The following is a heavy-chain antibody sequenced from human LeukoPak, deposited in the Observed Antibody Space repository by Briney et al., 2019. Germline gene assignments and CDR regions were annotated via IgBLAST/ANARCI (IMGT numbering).Heavy chain of an antibody. CDR3: ARSRVLEWFPIYYYYGMDV. V-gene: IGHV1-18*01. CDR1: GYTFTSYG. D-gene: IGHD3-3*01. J-gene: IGHJ6*02. Sequence: GASVKVSCKASGYTFTSYGTSWVRQAPGQGLEWMGWISAYNGNTNYAQKLQGRVTMTTDTSTSTAYMELRSLRSDDTAVYYCARSRVLEWFPIYYYYGMDVWGQGTTVTVSS. CDR2: ISAYNGNT.